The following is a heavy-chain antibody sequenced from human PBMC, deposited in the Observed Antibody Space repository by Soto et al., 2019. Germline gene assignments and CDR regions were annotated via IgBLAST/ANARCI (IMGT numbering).Heavy chain of an antibody. CDR2: ISYDGSNK. V-gene: IGHV3-30*18. D-gene: IGHD6-13*01. Sequence: QVQLVESGGGVVQPGRSLRLSCAASGFTFSSYGMHWVRQAPGKGLEWVAVISYDGSNKYYADSVKGRFTISRDNSKNTLYLQMNSLRAEDTAVYYCAKGDIAAAGYYYYYGMDVWGQGTTVTVSS. CDR1: GFTFSSYG. CDR3: AKGDIAAAGYYYYYGMDV. J-gene: IGHJ6*02.